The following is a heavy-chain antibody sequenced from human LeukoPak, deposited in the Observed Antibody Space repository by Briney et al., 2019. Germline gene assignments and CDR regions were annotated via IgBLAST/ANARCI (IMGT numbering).Heavy chain of an antibody. J-gene: IGHJ4*02. CDR2: IKGDGSDT. Sequence: PGGSLRLSCAASGFTFSSYWMHWVRRPPGKGLVCVSRIKGDGSDTLYADSVKGRFTISRDNSKNTLYLQTSSLVVDDTAVYYCARASTTVPNLLDYWGQGALVSVSS. CDR1: GFTFSSYW. D-gene: IGHD4-17*01. CDR3: ARASTTVPNLLDY. V-gene: IGHV3-74*01.